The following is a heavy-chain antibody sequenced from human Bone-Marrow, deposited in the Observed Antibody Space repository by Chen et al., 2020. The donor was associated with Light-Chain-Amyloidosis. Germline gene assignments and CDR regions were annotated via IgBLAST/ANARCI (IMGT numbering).Heavy chain of an antibody. CDR2: VSGSTFST. V-gene: IGHV3-23*04. J-gene: IGHJ4*02. CDR3: TRKGGYFDF. D-gene: IGHD3-10*01. CDR1: GFNFSSFG. Sequence: EVQSVESGGGLVQPGGSLRLSCATSGFNFSSFGMSWVRRAPGQGLEWVSTVSGSTFSTYYAGAVKGRFIISRYNSKSPLYLQMNSLRAGDTAVYFCTRKGGYFDFWGQGSLVTVSS.